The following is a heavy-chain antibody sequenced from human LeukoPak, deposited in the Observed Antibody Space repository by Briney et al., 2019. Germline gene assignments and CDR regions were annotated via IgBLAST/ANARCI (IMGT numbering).Heavy chain of an antibody. D-gene: IGHD5-18*01. CDR2: INSDGSST. CDR1: GFTFSSYW. Sequence: GGSLRLSCAASGFTFSSYWMHWVRQAPGKGLVWVSRINSDGSSTSYADSVKGRSTISRDNSKKMLYLQMNSLRAEDTALYFCTKDIRRGDNYGYDQFAYWGQGTLVTVSS. J-gene: IGHJ4*02. CDR3: TKDIRRGDNYGYDQFAY. V-gene: IGHV3-74*01.